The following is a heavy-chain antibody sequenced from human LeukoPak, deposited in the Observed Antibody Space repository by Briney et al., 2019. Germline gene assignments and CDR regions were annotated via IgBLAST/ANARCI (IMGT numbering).Heavy chain of an antibody. Sequence: KPGGSLRLSCAASGFTLSDYYMTWIRQAPGKGLEWVSYISGSGSTIYYADSVKGRFTISRDNAKNSLYLQMNSLRAEDTAVYYCARVANYYDSSGPGYWGQGTLVTVSS. V-gene: IGHV3-11*01. D-gene: IGHD3-22*01. CDR1: GFTLSDYY. J-gene: IGHJ4*02. CDR3: ARVANYYDSSGPGY. CDR2: ISGSGSTI.